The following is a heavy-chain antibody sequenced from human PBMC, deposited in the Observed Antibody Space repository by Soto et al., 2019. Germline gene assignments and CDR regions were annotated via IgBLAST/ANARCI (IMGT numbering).Heavy chain of an antibody. CDR3: ARDLTREGDYYDRSGYYLDY. Sequence: ASVKVSCKASGYTFTRYYMHWVLQAPGEGLEWMGIINPSDDATSYAEKFQGRLTMTKDTSTSTVYMEMSSLRSEDTAVYYCARDLTREGDYYDRSGYYLDYWGQGTLVTVSS. J-gene: IGHJ4*02. CDR1: GYTFTRYY. V-gene: IGHV1-46*01. CDR2: INPSDDAT. D-gene: IGHD3-22*01.